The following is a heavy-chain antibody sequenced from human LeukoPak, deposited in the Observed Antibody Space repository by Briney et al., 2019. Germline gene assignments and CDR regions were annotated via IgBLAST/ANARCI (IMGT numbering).Heavy chain of an antibody. Sequence: PSETLSLTCTVSGGSISSSSYYWGWIRQPPGKGLEWIGSIYYSGSTYYNPSLKSRVTISVDTSKNQFSLKLSSVTAADTAVYYCARQKQQLDWGQGTLVTVSS. CDR1: GGSISSSSYY. D-gene: IGHD6-13*01. J-gene: IGHJ4*02. CDR3: ARQKQQLD. V-gene: IGHV4-39*01. CDR2: IYYSGST.